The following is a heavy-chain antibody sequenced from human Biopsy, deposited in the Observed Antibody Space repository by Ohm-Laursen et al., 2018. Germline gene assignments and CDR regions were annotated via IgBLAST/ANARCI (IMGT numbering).Heavy chain of an antibody. CDR3: AKGQDLTAGAEYFQY. CDR1: GYTFTGYF. CDR2: INPNSGTT. V-gene: IGHV1-2*04. D-gene: IGHD3-9*01. J-gene: IGHJ1*01. Sequence: SVKVSCKTSGYTFTGYFLHWVRQVPGQGLEGMGWINPNSGTTKIAENFQGSVTMTRDTSITTAYLDLTRLTSDDTAVYFCAKGQDLTAGAEYFQYWGQGALITVSS.